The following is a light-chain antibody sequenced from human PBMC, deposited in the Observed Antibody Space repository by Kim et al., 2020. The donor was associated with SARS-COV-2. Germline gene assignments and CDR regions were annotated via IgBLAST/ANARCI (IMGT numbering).Light chain of an antibody. V-gene: IGLV2-8*01. CDR3: SSYTDSNTLI. CDR1: HSDVGRFSY. Sequence: GQSVTISCTGTHSDVGRFSYVSWYQSHPGRAPKLMIYEVSRRPSGVPDRFSGSKSGNTASLTVSGLQAEDEADYYCSSYTDSNTLIFGGGTKVTVL. CDR2: EVS. J-gene: IGLJ2*01.